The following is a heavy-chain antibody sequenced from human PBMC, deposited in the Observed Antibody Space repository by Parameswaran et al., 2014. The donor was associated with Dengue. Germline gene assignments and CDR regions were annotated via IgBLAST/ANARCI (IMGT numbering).Heavy chain of an antibody. D-gene: IGHD3-3*01. V-gene: IGHV4-39*01. J-gene: IGHJ4*02. Sequence: WIRQPPGKGLEWIGSIYYSGSTYYNPSLKSRVTISVDTSKNQFSLKLSSVTAADTAVYYCAAPDDFWSYDYWGQGTLVTVSS. CDR2: IYYSGST. CDR3: AAPDDFWSYDY.